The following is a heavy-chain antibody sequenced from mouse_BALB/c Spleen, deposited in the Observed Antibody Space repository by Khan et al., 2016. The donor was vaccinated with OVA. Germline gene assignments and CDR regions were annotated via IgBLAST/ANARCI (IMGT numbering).Heavy chain of an antibody. V-gene: IGHV3-2*02. CDR2: ISYSGVT. CDR3: ARGNYYGYYFDY. CDR1: GYSITSGYA. J-gene: IGHJ2*01. D-gene: IGHD1-1*01. Sequence: EVKLEESVPGLVKPSQSLSLTCTVTGYSITSGYAWNWIRQFPGNKLEWMGYISYSGVTSYTPSLKSRISITRDTSKNQFFLQLTSVTTEDTATYYCARGNYYGYYFDYWGQGTTLTVSS.